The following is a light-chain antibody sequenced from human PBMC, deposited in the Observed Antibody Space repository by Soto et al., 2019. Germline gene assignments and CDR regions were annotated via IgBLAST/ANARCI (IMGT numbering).Light chain of an antibody. Sequence: DIQMTQSPSAMSASVGDRVTITCRASQAISHYLAWFHQRPGKVPKRLIYGASTLQSGVPSRFSGSGSGTEFTLTISSLKPEDFGNYYCLQHNTYPLSFGGGTKVDIK. V-gene: IGKV1-17*03. CDR3: LQHNTYPLS. CDR2: GAS. CDR1: QAISHY. J-gene: IGKJ4*01.